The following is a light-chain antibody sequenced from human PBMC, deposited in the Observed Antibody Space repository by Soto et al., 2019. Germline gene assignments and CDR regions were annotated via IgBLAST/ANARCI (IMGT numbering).Light chain of an antibody. J-gene: IGLJ1*01. CDR2: EVS. Sequence: QSALTQPASVSGSPGQSITISCTGTSSDVGGYKYVSWYQQYPGKAPKLMMYEVSNRPSGVSNRFSGSKSGNTASLTISGLQAEDEADYYCSSFTSGSTLFGTGTKLTVL. CDR3: SSFTSGSTL. CDR1: SSDVGGYKY. V-gene: IGLV2-14*01.